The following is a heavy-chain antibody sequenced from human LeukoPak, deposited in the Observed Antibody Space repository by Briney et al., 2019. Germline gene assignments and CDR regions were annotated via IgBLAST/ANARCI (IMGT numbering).Heavy chain of an antibody. J-gene: IGHJ4*02. CDR3: ARGTYYDILTGYWTRPLGKVFDY. CDR1: GGSISSYY. Sequence: SETLSLTCTVSGGSISSYYWSWIRQPPGKGLEWIGYIYTSGSTNYNPSLKSRVTISVDTSKNQFSLKLSSVTAADTAVYYCARGTYYDILTGYWTRPLGKVFDYWGQGTLVTVSS. CDR2: IYTSGST. D-gene: IGHD3-9*01. V-gene: IGHV4-4*09.